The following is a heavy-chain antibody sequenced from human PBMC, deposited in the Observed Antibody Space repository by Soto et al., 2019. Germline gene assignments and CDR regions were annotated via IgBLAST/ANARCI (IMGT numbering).Heavy chain of an antibody. Sequence: GGSLRLSCAAFGFTFSDHYMDWVRQAPGKGLEWVSAISGSGGSTYYADSVKGRFTISRDNSKNTLYLQMNSLRAEDTAVYYCAKNVGYYYDSSGWGPLDYWGQGTLVTVSS. CDR2: ISGSGGST. J-gene: IGHJ4*02. CDR1: GFTFSDHY. D-gene: IGHD3-22*01. V-gene: IGHV3-23*01. CDR3: AKNVGYYYDSSGWGPLDY.